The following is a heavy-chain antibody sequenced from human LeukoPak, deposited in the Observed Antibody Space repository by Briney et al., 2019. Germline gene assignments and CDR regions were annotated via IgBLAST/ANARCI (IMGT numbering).Heavy chain of an antibody. CDR3: AKGGSSGCDY. CDR2: ISGSGDYT. V-gene: IGHV3-23*01. J-gene: IGHJ4*02. D-gene: IGHD6-19*01. CDR1: GFTFSSYA. Sequence: GGSLRLSCAASGFTFSSYAMTWVRQAPGEGLEWVSSISGSGDYTNYAGSVKGRFTISRDNSKNTLYLQMNSLRAEDTAVYYCAKGGSSGCDYWGQGTLVTVSS.